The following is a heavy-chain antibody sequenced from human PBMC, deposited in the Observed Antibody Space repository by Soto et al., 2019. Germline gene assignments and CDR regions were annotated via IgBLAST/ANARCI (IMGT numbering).Heavy chain of an antibody. CDR3: ARVPYDYIWGSYRPNWFDP. J-gene: IGHJ5*02. D-gene: IGHD3-16*02. CDR2: INHSGST. V-gene: IGHV4-34*01. Sequence: SETLSLTCAVYGGSFSGYYWSWIRQPPGKGLEWIGEINHSGSTNYNPSLKSRVTISVDTSKNQFSLKLSSVTAADTAVYYCARVPYDYIWGSYRPNWFDPWGQGTLVTVSS. CDR1: GGSFSGYY.